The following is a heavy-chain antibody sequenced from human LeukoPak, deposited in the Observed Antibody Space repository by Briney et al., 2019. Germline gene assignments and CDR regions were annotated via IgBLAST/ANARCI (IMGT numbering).Heavy chain of an antibody. Sequence: SETLSLTCTVSSDSISNSAYHWSWMRQPPGKGLEWIGYIYYSGSTNYNPSLKSRVTISVDTSKNQFSLKLSSVTAADTAVYYCTRIRTVAGHPGYDAFDIWGQGTMVTVSS. D-gene: IGHD6-19*01. J-gene: IGHJ3*02. CDR2: IYYSGST. CDR3: TRIRTVAGHPGYDAFDI. V-gene: IGHV4-61*08. CDR1: SDSISNSAYH.